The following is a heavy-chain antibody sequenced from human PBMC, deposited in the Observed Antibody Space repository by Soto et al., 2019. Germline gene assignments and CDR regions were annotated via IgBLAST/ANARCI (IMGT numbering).Heavy chain of an antibody. CDR2: ISSSSGYI. Sequence: SLRLSCAASGFTFSSYSMNWVRQAPGKGLEWVSSISSSSGYIYYADSVKGRFTISRDNAKNSLYLQMNSLRAEDTAVYYCASHPRDSSGYWYYFDYWGQG. V-gene: IGHV3-21*01. CDR1: GFTFSSYS. D-gene: IGHD3-22*01. CDR3: ASHPRDSSGYWYYFDY. J-gene: IGHJ4*02.